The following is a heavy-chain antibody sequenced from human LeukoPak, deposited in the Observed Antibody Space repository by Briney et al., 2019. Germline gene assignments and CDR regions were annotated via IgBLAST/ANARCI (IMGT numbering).Heavy chain of an antibody. CDR2: IYYSGST. CDR1: GGSISSHY. J-gene: IGHJ5*02. Sequence: PSETLSLTCTVSGGSISSHYWSWIRQPPGKGLEWIGYIYYSGSTNYNPSLKSRVTISVDTSKNQFSLKLSSVTAADTAVYYCARGGWTPWFDPWGQGTLSPSPQ. D-gene: IGHD2-15*01. V-gene: IGHV4-59*11. CDR3: ARGGWTPWFDP.